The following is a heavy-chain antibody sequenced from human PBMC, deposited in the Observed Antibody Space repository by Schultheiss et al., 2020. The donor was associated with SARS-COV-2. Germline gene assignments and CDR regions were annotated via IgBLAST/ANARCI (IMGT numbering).Heavy chain of an antibody. J-gene: IGHJ4*02. CDR1: GGSFSGYY. Sequence: SETLSLTCAVYGGSFSGYYWSWIRQPPGKGLEWIGEINHSGSTYYNPSLKSRVTISVDKSKNQFSLKLSSVTAADTAVYYCARSGAAIDLFDYWGQGTLVTVSS. CDR2: INHSGST. CDR3: ARSGAAIDLFDY. V-gene: IGHV4-34*01. D-gene: IGHD2-2*02.